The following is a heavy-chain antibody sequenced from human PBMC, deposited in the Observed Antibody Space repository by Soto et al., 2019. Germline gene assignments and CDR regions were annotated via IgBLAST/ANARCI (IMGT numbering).Heavy chain of an antibody. D-gene: IGHD4-17*01. CDR2: IYYSGST. V-gene: IGHV4-39*01. J-gene: IGHJ3*02. CDR1: GGSISSSSYY. CDR3: ARKDGDYAFDI. Sequence: SETLSLTCTVSGGSISSSSYYWGWIRQPPGKGLEWIGSIYYSGSTYYNPSLKSRVTISVDTSKNQFSLKLSSVTAADTAVYYCARKDGDYAFDIWGQGTMVTVSS.